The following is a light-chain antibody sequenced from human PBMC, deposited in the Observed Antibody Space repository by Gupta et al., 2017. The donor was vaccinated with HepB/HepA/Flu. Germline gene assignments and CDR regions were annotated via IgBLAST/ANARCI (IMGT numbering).Light chain of an antibody. CDR2: NTN. CDR3: AAWDDSLKGWV. J-gene: IGLJ2*01. V-gene: IGLV1-44*01. Sequence: QSLLTQSPSASGTPGQRVTISCSGGSSNIGGRTVNWYQHFPGTAPKLLIYNTNQRPSGIPDRFSGSRSGTSASLAISGLQHEDEADYYCAAWDDSLKGWVFGGGTKLTVL. CDR1: SSNIGGRT.